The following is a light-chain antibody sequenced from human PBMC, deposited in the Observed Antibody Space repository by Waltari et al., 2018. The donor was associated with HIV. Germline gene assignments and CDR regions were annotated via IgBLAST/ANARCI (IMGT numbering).Light chain of an antibody. Sequence: EVIMTQSPGTLSVSPGDPITLSCWASQIVRNIVAWYQEKPGQPPRLLMYGASTRVPGVPARFSGGGSGTYFTLTISGLQSEDLAAYYCKQYNYWPLTFGQGTRLDLK. J-gene: IGKJ5*01. V-gene: IGKV3-15*01. CDR2: GAS. CDR1: QIVRNI. CDR3: KQYNYWPLT.